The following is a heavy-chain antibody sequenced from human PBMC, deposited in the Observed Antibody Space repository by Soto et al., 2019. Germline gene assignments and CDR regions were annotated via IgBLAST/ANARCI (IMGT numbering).Heavy chain of an antibody. CDR1: GFTFSNAW. J-gene: IGHJ5*02. V-gene: IGHV3-15*07. Sequence: GGSLRLSCAASGFTFSNAWMNWVRQAPGKGLEWVGRIKSKTDGGTTDYAAPVKGRFTISRDDSKNTLYLQMNSLKTEDTAVYYCTTDRCSSTSCYDWFDPWGQGTLVTVSS. D-gene: IGHD2-2*01. CDR2: IKSKTDGGTT. CDR3: TTDRCSSTSCYDWFDP.